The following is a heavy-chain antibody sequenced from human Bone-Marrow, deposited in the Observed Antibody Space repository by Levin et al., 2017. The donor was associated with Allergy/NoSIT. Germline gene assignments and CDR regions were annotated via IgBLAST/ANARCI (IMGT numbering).Heavy chain of an antibody. J-gene: IGHJ4*02. V-gene: IGHV3-30*18. CDR3: AKVGPSWGSGWYYFDY. D-gene: IGHD6-19*01. Sequence: GESLKISCAASGFTFSSYGMHWVRQAPGKGLEWVAVISYDGSNKYYADSVKGRFTISRDNSKNTLYLQMNSLRAEDTAVYYCAKVGPSWGSGWYYFDYWGQGTLVTVSS. CDR2: ISYDGSNK. CDR1: GFTFSSYG.